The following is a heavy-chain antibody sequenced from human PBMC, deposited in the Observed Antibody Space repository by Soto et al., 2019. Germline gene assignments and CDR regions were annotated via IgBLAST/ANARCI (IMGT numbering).Heavy chain of an antibody. CDR2: IYYRGNA. D-gene: IGHD3-9*01. J-gene: IGHJ4*02. CDR1: DDSINSDKYY. V-gene: IGHV4-39*01. CDR3: ARLEGLAIISYYFDF. Sequence: QLQLQESGPGLVKPSETLSLTCSVSDDSINSDKYYWGWIRQPPGKGLEWIGSIYYRGNAYYNPSLQTRVTISLDKSKSQFSLKLNFVTAADSAVYFCARLEGLAIISYYFDFWGPGALVTVSS.